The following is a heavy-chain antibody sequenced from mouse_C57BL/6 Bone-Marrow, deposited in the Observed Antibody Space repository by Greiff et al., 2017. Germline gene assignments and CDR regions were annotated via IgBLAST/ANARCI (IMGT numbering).Heavy chain of an antibody. Sequence: VQLQQSGAELVRPGASVKLSCTASGFNIKDDYMHWVKQRPEQGLEWIGWIDPENGDTEYASKFQGKATITAATSSNTAYLQLSSLTSEDTAVYYCTQTRGWFAYWGQGTLVTVSA. CDR1: GFNIKDDY. CDR2: IDPENGDT. CDR3: TQTRGWFAY. V-gene: IGHV14-4*01. J-gene: IGHJ3*01.